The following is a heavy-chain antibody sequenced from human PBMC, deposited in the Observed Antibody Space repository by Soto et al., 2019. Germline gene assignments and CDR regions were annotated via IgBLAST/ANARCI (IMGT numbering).Heavy chain of an antibody. D-gene: IGHD6-19*01. CDR2: IFYSGST. Sequence: QLQLQESGPGLVKPSETLSLTCTVSGDSINNSGFYWGWIRQPPGKGLEWIGSIFYSGSTYYNSSLQSRVTMSVDTSKNQFSLKPSSVTAADTAVYYCARKRHWLGVLDYWGQGTLVPVSS. CDR3: ARKRHWLGVLDY. V-gene: IGHV4-39*01. J-gene: IGHJ4*02. CDR1: GDSINNSGFY.